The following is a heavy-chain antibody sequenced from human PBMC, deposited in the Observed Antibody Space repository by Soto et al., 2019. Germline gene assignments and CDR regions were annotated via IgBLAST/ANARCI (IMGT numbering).Heavy chain of an antibody. Sequence: PGGSLRLSCAASGFTVSSNYMSWVRQAPGKGLEWVSVIYSGGSTYYADSVKGRFTISRDNSKNTLYLQMNSLRAEDTAVYYCARNLRQYGIDYLGQGTLFAVSS. CDR3: ARNLRQYGIDY. CDR2: IYSGGST. J-gene: IGHJ4*01. CDR1: GFTVSSNY. V-gene: IGHV3-53*01. D-gene: IGHD1-1*01.